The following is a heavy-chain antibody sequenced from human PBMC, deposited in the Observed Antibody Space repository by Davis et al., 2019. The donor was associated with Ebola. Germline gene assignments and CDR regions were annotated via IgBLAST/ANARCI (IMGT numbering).Heavy chain of an antibody. CDR1: GFTFGIYA. Sequence: PGGSLRLSCAASGFTFGIYAMSWVRQAPGKGLEWVSAISGSGGSTFYADSVQGRLTISRDNSKSMPSLQMNSLRAEDTAVYYCAKSVGHSGGSFDYWGQGTLVTVSS. D-gene: IGHD1-26*01. V-gene: IGHV3-23*01. CDR2: ISGSGGST. CDR3: AKSVGHSGGSFDY. J-gene: IGHJ4*02.